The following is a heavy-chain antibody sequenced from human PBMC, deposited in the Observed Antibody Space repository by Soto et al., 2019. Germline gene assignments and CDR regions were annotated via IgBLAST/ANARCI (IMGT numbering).Heavy chain of an antibody. J-gene: IGHJ4*02. V-gene: IGHV4-4*02. CDR3: ARGGGKQLLTRAANFDY. D-gene: IGHD2-2*01. Sequence: SETLSLTCAVSGGSISSSNWWSWVRQPPGKGLEWIGEIYHSGSTNYNPSLKSRVTISVDKSKNQFSLKLSSVTAADTAVYYCARGGGKQLLTRAANFDYWGQGTLVTVSS. CDR1: GGSISSSNW. CDR2: IYHSGST.